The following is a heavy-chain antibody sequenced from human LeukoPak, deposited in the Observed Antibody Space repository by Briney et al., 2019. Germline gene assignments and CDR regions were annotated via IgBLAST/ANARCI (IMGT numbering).Heavy chain of an antibody. J-gene: IGHJ4*02. V-gene: IGHV3-30*18. CDR1: GFTFCIYG. CDR3: AKVSSWVATIHITY. D-gene: IGHD5-12*01. CDR2: ISNDGSNK. Sequence: PGGSLRLSCPASGFTFCIYGMHWVRPAPGKGLEWVAVISNDGSNKYYADSVKGRFTISRDNSKKTLYLQMNSLRAEDTAVYFCAKVSSWVATIHITYGGQGTLVTVSS.